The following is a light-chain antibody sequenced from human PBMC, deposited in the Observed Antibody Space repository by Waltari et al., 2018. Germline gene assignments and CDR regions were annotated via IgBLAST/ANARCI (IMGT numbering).Light chain of an antibody. CDR1: QSVLYSSNNKNY. CDR3: QHYDNNPRT. Sequence: DIVMTPYPDSLAVSLGERATINCKSSQSVLYSSNNKNYLAWYQQKPGQPPKLLISWASNRESGGPDRFSGSGSGTDCTLTISRLQAEDVAVYYCQHYDNNPRTFGQGTKVEIK. J-gene: IGKJ2*01. V-gene: IGKV4-1*01. CDR2: WAS.